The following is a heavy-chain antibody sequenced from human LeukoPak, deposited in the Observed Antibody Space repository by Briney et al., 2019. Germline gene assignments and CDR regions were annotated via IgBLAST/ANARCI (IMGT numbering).Heavy chain of an antibody. CDR2: ISGSGGST. V-gene: IGHV3-23*01. CDR1: GFTFSSYA. Sequence: PGGSLRLSCAASGFTFSSYAMSWVRQAPGKGLEWVSAISGSGGSTYYADSVKGRFTISRDNSKNTLYLQMNSLRAEDTAVYYCAKPLGYCSGGSCYDYFDYWGQGTLVTVSS. J-gene: IGHJ4*02. CDR3: AKPLGYCSGGSCYDYFDY. D-gene: IGHD2-15*01.